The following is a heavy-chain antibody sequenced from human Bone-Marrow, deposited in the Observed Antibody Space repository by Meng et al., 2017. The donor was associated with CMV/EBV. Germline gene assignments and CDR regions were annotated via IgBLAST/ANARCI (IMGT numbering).Heavy chain of an antibody. V-gene: IGHV1-18*01. CDR2: ISAYNGKT. J-gene: IGHJ6*02. CDR1: GYTFTRYG. D-gene: IGHD3-3*01. Sequence: ASVKVSCKASGYTFTRYGISWVRQAPGQGLEWMGWISAYNGKTNYAQKLHGRVTMTTDTSTSTAYMELRSLRSDDTAVYYCARKSIFAGDGMDVWGQGTTVTVSS. CDR3: ARKSIFAGDGMDV.